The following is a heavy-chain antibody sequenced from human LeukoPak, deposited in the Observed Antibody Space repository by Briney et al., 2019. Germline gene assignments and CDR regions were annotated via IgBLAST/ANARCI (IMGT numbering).Heavy chain of an antibody. CDR1: GFTFSSYE. J-gene: IGHJ4*02. CDR3: ASSFRTTDIAAAGTGYFDY. Sequence: GSLRLSCAAPGFTFSSYEMNWVRQPPGKGLEWIGEINHSESTNYNPSLKGRVTISVDTSKNQFSLKLSSVTAADTAVCYCASSFRTTDIAAAGTGYFDYWGQGTLVAVSS. V-gene: IGHV4-34*01. D-gene: IGHD6-13*01. CDR2: INHSEST.